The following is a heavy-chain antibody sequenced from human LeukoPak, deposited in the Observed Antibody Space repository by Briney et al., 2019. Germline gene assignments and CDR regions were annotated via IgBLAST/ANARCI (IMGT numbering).Heavy chain of an antibody. CDR2: ISGSGGST. D-gene: IGHD2/OR15-2a*01. J-gene: IGHJ4*02. CDR1: GFTFSSYA. Sequence: GGSLRLSCAASGFTFSSYAMSWVRQSPGKGLEWVSAISGSGGSTYYADSVKGRFTISRDNSKNTLYLQMNSLRAEDTAVYYCAKSNRAVKYYFDYWGQGTLVTVSS. V-gene: IGHV3-23*01. CDR3: AKSNRAVKYYFDY.